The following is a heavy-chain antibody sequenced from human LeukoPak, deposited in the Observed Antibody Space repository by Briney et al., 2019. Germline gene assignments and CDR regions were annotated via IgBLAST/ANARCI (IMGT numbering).Heavy chain of an antibody. CDR3: ARDGAIGASLDP. J-gene: IGHJ5*02. CDR2: IYYSGST. Sequence: NSSETLSLTCTVSGGSISSGGYYWSWIRQHPGKVLEWIGYIYYSGSTYYNPSLKSRVTISVDTSKNQFSLKVSSVTAADTAVYYCARDGAIGASLDPWGQGTLVTVSS. D-gene: IGHD4/OR15-4a*01. V-gene: IGHV4-31*03. CDR1: GGSISSGGYY.